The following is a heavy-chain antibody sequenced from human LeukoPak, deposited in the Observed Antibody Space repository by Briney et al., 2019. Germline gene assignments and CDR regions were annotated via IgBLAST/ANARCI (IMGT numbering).Heavy chain of an antibody. CDR1: GASISTNNR. CDR2: IYHNGNR. J-gene: IGHJ4*02. D-gene: IGHD5-12*01. V-gene: IGHV4-4*02. Sequence: SGTLSLTCAVSGASISTNNRWGWVRQSPGKGLEWIGEIYHNGNRNYNPSLKSRLTISVDKSKNQFSLNLSSVTAADTAVYYCARGPSVAAHLDYWGQGTLVTVSS. CDR3: ARGPSVAAHLDY.